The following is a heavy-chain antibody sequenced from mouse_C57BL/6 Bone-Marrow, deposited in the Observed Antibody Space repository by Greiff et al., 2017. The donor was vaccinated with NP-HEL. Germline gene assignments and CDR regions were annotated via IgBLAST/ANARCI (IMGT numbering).Heavy chain of an antibody. CDR2: IRLKSDNYAT. CDR3: TADVYYAWFAY. V-gene: IGHV6-3*01. Sequence: EVKVEESGGGLVQPGGSMKLSCVASGFTFSNYWMNWVRQSPEKGLEWVAQIRLKSDNYATHYAESVKGRFTISRDDSKSSVYLQMNNLRAEDTGIYYCTADVYYAWFAYWGQGTLVTVSA. CDR1: GFTFSNYW. J-gene: IGHJ3*01. D-gene: IGHD2-3*01.